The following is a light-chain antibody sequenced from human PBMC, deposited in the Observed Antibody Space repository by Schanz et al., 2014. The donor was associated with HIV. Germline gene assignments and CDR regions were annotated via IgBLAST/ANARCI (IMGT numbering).Light chain of an antibody. CDR3: QQYGSSPPIT. CDR1: QSVSSS. CDR2: DGS. Sequence: ENVLTQSPDTLSLSPGERATLSCRASQSVSSSVAWYQQRPGQPPRLLIYDGSTRATGIPARFSGSGSGTDFTLTISRLEPEDFAVYYCQQYGSSPPITFGQGTRLEIK. J-gene: IGKJ5*01. V-gene: IGKV3-20*01.